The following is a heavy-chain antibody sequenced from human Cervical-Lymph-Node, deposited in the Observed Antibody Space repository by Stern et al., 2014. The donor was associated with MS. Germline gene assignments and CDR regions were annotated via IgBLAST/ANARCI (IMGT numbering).Heavy chain of an antibody. J-gene: IGHJ4*02. CDR2: ISAYKGDT. Sequence: VQLLESGAEVKKPGASVKVSCTASGYTFTDYAISWVRQALGQGLERMACISAYKGDTNFAKEGQGRAAMTTDTATSTAYMELRSLRSDDTAVYYCAVLSVDADFDYWGQGTLVTVSS. V-gene: IGHV1-18*01. D-gene: IGHD5-18*01. CDR3: AVLSVDADFDY. CDR1: GYTFTDYA.